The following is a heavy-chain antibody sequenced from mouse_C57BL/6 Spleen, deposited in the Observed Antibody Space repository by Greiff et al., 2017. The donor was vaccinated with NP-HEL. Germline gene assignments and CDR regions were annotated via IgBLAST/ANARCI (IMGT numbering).Heavy chain of an antibody. CDR1: GYTFTSYW. D-gene: IGHD1-1*01. CDR2: IDPSDSYT. J-gene: IGHJ4*01. V-gene: IGHV1-69*01. Sequence: QVQLQQPGAELVMPGASVKLSCKASGYTFTSYWMHWVKQRPGQGLEWIGEIDPSDSYTNYNQKFKGKSTLTVDKSSSTAYMPISILTSEDSAVYYCARGGYGSSYRAMDYWGQGTSVTVSS. CDR3: ARGGYGSSYRAMDY.